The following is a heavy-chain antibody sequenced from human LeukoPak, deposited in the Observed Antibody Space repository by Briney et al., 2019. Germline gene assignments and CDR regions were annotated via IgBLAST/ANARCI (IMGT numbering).Heavy chain of an antibody. Sequence: SVKVSCKASGGTFSSYAISWVRQAPGQGLEWMGGIIPIFGTANYAQKFQGRITITADESTSTAYMELSSLRSEDTAVYYCARLAAAENAFDIWGQGTMVTVSS. CDR2: IIPIFGTA. V-gene: IGHV1-69*13. D-gene: IGHD6-13*01. CDR3: ARLAAAENAFDI. CDR1: GGTFSSYA. J-gene: IGHJ3*02.